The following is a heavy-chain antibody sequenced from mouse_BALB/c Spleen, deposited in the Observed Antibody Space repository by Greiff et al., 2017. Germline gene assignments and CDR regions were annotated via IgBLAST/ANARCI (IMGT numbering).Heavy chain of an antibody. J-gene: IGHJ4*01. V-gene: IGHV3-2*02. D-gene: IGHD2-1*01. CDR2: ISYSGST. Sequence: EVKLVESGPGLVKPSQSLSLSCTVTGYSITSDYAWNWIRQFPGNQLEWMGYISYSGSTSYNPSFKSQISFTRDTSMNQYFLQWNSVTTEDTATYYCARSGGNYRSNAMDYWGQGTTVTVSS. CDR3: ARSGGNYRSNAMDY. CDR1: GYSITSDYA.